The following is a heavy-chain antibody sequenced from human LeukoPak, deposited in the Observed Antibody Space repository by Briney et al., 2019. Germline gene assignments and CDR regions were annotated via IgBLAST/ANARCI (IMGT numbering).Heavy chain of an antibody. V-gene: IGHV1-18*01. CDR2: ISAYNGNT. D-gene: IGHD6-6*01. CDR1: GYTFTSYG. CDR3: ARSRDKYSSSYSPPPY. Sequence: ASVKVSCKASGYTFTSYGISWVRQAPGQGLEWMRWISAYNGNTNYAQKLQGRVTMTTDTSTSTAYMELRSLRSDDTAVYYCARSRDKYSSSYSPPPYWGQGTLVTVSS. J-gene: IGHJ4*02.